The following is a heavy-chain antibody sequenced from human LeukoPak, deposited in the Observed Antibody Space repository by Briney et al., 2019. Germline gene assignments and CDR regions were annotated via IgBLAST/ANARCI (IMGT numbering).Heavy chain of an antibody. D-gene: IGHD6-13*01. V-gene: IGHV1-18*04. Sequence: ASVKVSCKASGYTFTSYGISWVRQAPGQGLKWMGWISAYNGNTNYAQKLQGRVTMTTDTSTSTAYMELRSLRSDDTAVYYCARDSAHWEQQLVWFDPWGQGPLVTVSS. J-gene: IGHJ5*02. CDR2: ISAYNGNT. CDR3: ARDSAHWEQQLVWFDP. CDR1: GYTFTSYG.